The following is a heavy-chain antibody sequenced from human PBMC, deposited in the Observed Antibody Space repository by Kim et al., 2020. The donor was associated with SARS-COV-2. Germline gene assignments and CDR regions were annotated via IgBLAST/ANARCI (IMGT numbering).Heavy chain of an antibody. Sequence: GGSLRLSCAASGITVSGNYMNWVRQAPGKGLEWVSVVYSGGETYYADSVKDRFSISRDISNNTLYLQLNSLRAEDTAVYYCARDPTGGNLHAFDIWGQGTMVTVSS. D-gene: IGHD1-1*01. CDR1: GITVSGNY. V-gene: IGHV3-66*01. J-gene: IGHJ3*02. CDR3: ARDPTGGNLHAFDI. CDR2: VYSGGET.